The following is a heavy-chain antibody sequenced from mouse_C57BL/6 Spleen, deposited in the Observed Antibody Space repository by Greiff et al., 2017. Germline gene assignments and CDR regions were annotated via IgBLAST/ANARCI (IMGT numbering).Heavy chain of an antibody. J-gene: IGHJ2*01. CDR2: IYPGSGST. V-gene: IGHV1-55*01. CDR3: AREGGYWDYFDY. D-gene: IGHD3-1*01. CDR1: GYTFTSYW. Sequence: QVQLQQPGAELVKPGASVKMSCKASGYTFTSYWITWVKQRPGQGLEWIGDIYPGSGSTNYNEKFKSKATLTVDTSSSTAYMQLSSLTSEDSAVYYGAREGGYWDYFDYWGQGTTLTVSS.